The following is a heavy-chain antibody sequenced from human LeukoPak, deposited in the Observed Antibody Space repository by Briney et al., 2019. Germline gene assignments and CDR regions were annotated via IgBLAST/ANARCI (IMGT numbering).Heavy chain of an antibody. CDR3: ARGQGATVPQVGKNWFDP. J-gene: IGHJ5*02. D-gene: IGHD1-26*01. Sequence: PSETLSLTCAVYGGSFSGYYWSWIRQPPGKGLEWIGYIYYRVTSDYNPSLKSRVTMSVDMSTRQISLKLSSVTAADTAVYYCARGQGATVPQVGKNWFDPWGQGTRVTVSS. V-gene: IGHV4-59*01. CDR2: IYYRVTS. CDR1: GGSFSGYY.